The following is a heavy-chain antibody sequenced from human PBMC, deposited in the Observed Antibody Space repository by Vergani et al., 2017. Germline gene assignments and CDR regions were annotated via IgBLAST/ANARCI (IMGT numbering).Heavy chain of an antibody. J-gene: IGHJ4*02. V-gene: IGHV3-23*01. Sequence: EVQLLESGGGLVQPGGSLRLSCAASGFTFSSYAMSWVRQAPGKGLEWVSAISGSGGSTYYADSVKGRFTISRANSKNTLYLQMNSLRAEDTAVYYCAKDKADSSGYYYFDYWGQGTLVTVSS. CDR1: GFTFSSYA. D-gene: IGHD3-22*01. CDR3: AKDKADSSGYYYFDY. CDR2: ISGSGGST.